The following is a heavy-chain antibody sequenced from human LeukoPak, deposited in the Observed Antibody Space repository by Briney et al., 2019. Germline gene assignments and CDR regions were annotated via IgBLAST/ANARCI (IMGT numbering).Heavy chain of an antibody. D-gene: IGHD6-13*01. Sequence: GGSLRLSCAASGFSFSGYAMSWVRQAPGKGLVWVSRINSDGSSTSYADSVKGRFTISRDNAKNTLYLQMNSLRAEDTAVYYCARVQSSSWYGEVPVDNYFDYWGQGTLVTVSS. CDR2: INSDGSST. CDR1: GFSFSGYA. J-gene: IGHJ4*02. CDR3: ARVQSSSWYGEVPVDNYFDY. V-gene: IGHV3-74*01.